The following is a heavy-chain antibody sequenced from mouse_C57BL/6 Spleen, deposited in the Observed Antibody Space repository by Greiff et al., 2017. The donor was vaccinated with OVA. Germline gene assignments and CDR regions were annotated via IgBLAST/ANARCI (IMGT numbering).Heavy chain of an antibody. V-gene: IGHV1-80*01. CDR3: AREGSSLWYFDV. CDR2: IYPGDGDT. CDR1: GYAFSSYW. Sequence: VQLQQSGAELVKPGASVKISCKASGYAFSSYWLNWVKQRPGKGLEWIGQIYPGDGDTNYNGKFTGKATLTADKSSSTAYMQLSSLTSEDSAVYFCAREGSSLWYFDVWGTGTTVTVSS. D-gene: IGHD1-1*01. J-gene: IGHJ1*03.